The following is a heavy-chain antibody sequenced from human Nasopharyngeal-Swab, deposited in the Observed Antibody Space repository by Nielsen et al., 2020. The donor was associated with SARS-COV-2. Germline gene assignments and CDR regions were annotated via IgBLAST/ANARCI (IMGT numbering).Heavy chain of an antibody. Sequence: ASVKVSCKASGYTFTSFAMHWVRQAPGQRLEGMGWINGGNGNTKYSQKFQGRVTFTRDTSASTAYMELSSLRSEDTAVYYCASMDMGDYWGQGTLVTVSS. CDR1: GYTFTSFA. CDR3: ASMDMGDY. D-gene: IGHD2-2*03. J-gene: IGHJ4*02. CDR2: INGGNGNT. V-gene: IGHV1-3*01.